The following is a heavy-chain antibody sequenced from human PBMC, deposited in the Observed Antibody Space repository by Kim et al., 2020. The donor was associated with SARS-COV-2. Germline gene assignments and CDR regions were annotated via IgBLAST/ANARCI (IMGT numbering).Heavy chain of an antibody. CDR2: IYYSGST. CDR1: GGSISSSSYY. J-gene: IGHJ5*02. V-gene: IGHV4-39*01. Sequence: SETLSLTCTVSGGSISSSSYYWGWIRQPPGKGLEWIGSIYYSGSTHYNPSLKSRVTISVDTSKNQFSLKMNSVTAADTAVYYCASGLCGNYLKWFDPWGQGTLVTVSS. CDR3: ASGLCGNYLKWFDP. D-gene: IGHD3-22*01.